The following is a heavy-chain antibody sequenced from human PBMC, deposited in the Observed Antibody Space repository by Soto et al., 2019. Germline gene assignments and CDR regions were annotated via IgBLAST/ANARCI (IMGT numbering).Heavy chain of an antibody. V-gene: IGHV4-59*01. CDR2: IYYSGST. CDR3: ARHPDRTYYDFWSGGSNAFDI. Sequence: QVQLQESGPGLVKPSETLSLTCTVSGGSISSYYWSWIRQPPGKGLEWIGYIYYSGSTNYNPSLKSRVTISVDTSKNQFSLKLSSVTAADTAVYYCARHPDRTYYDFWSGGSNAFDIWGQGTMVTVSS. J-gene: IGHJ3*02. D-gene: IGHD3-3*01. CDR1: GGSISSYY.